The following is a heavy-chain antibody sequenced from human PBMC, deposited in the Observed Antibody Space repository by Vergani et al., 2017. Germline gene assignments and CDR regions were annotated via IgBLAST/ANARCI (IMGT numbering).Heavy chain of an antibody. D-gene: IGHD2-2*01. Sequence: EVQLLESGGGLVQPGGSLRLSCAASGFTFSSYSMNWVRQAPGKGLEWVSSISSSSSYIYYADSVKGRFTIARDNAKDSLYLQMNSLRAEDTAVYYCAREVDCSSTICYRMGIYYYSYMDVWGKGTTVTVSS. CDR2: ISSSSSYI. CDR1: GFTFSSYS. CDR3: AREVDCSSTICYRMGIYYYSYMDV. V-gene: IGHV3-21*01. J-gene: IGHJ6*03.